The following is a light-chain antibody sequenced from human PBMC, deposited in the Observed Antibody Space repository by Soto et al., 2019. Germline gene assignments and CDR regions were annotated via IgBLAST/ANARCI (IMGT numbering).Light chain of an antibody. V-gene: IGKV1-5*03. CDR3: QHYNSYPIT. CDR2: QAS. Sequence: DIQMTQSPSTLSASVGGRVTITCRASQSTSSYLAWYQQKPGKAPKLLIYQASSLENGVPSRFSGSGSGTECSLTISSLQPDDVATYYCQHYNSYPITFGQGTRLEIK. CDR1: QSTSSY. J-gene: IGKJ5*01.